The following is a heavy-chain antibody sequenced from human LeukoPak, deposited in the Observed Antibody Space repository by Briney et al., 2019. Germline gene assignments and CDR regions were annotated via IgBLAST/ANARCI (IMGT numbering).Heavy chain of an antibody. CDR2: IFPGDSDT. Sequence: GESLRISCKGSGYTFTNSWIAWVRQKPGKGLEWMGTIFPGDSDTRYSPSFQGQVTISADKSIPTAYLQWSSLKAADTAMYYCARRDGYNMGAFDIWGQGTMVTVSS. CDR1: GYTFTNSW. CDR3: ARRDGYNMGAFDI. D-gene: IGHD5-24*01. J-gene: IGHJ3*02. V-gene: IGHV5-51*01.